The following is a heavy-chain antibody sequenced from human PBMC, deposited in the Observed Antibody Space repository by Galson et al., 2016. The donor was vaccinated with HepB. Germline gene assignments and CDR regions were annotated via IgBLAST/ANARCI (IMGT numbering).Heavy chain of an antibody. Sequence: SLRLSCAASGFTFSSYGMHWVRQAPGKGLEWVAVIWYDGSNKYYADSVKGRFTISRDNSKNTLYLQMNSLRAEDTAVYYCARDRFPRVTRGRNWFDPWGQRTLVTVSS. V-gene: IGHV3-33*01. CDR2: IWYDGSNK. D-gene: IGHD2-21*02. CDR3: ARDRFPRVTRGRNWFDP. CDR1: GFTFSSYG. J-gene: IGHJ5*02.